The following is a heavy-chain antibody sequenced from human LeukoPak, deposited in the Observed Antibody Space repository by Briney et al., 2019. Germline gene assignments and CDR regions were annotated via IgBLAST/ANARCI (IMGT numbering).Heavy chain of an antibody. CDR1: GGSISSYY. CDR3: AREDTVTTGGFNY. D-gene: IGHD4-17*01. Sequence: SETLSLTCTVSGGSISSYYWSWIRQPPGKGLEWIGYIYYSGSTNYNPSLKSRVTISVDTSKTQFSLKLSSVSAADTAVYYCAREDTVTTGGFNYWGQGTLVTVSS. J-gene: IGHJ4*02. V-gene: IGHV4-59*01. CDR2: IYYSGST.